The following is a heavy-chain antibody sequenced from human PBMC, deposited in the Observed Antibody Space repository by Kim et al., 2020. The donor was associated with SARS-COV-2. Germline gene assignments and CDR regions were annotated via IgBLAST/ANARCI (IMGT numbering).Heavy chain of an antibody. Sequence: SVKVSCKASGGTFSSYAISWVRQAPGQGLEWMGGIIPIFGTANYAQKFQGRVTITADESTSTAYMELSSLRSEDTAVYYCARVAQTDYYGSGSYHPLDYWGQGTLVTVSS. CDR3: ARVAQTDYYGSGSYHPLDY. J-gene: IGHJ4*02. D-gene: IGHD3-10*01. V-gene: IGHV1-69*13. CDR2: IIPIFGTA. CDR1: GGTFSSYA.